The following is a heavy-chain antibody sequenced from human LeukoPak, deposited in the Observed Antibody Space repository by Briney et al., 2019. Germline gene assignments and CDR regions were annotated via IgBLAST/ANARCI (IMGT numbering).Heavy chain of an antibody. Sequence: SETLSLTCTVSGDSISSTSYYWDWIRQPPGKGLEWIGSIYNSGTTYYNPSLKSRVTISVDTSKNQFSLKVSSVTAAHTAVYYCASRVYGLGSFNYWGQGTLVTVSS. J-gene: IGHJ4*01. V-gene: IGHV4-39*01. CDR3: ASRVYGLGSFNY. CDR2: IYNSGTT. D-gene: IGHD3-10*01. CDR1: GDSISSTSYY.